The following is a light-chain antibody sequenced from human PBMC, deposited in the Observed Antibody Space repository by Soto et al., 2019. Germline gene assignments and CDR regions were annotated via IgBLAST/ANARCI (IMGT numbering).Light chain of an antibody. CDR2: DVS. Sequence: HSVLTQPASVSGSPGQSITISCTGTSSDVGGYNYVSWYQQHPVKAPNLMTYDVSNRPAGVSNSFSGSKSGNTASLTISGLQAEDEADYYCRSYTSSSTLTYVGGTGTLVTVL. V-gene: IGLV2-14*01. J-gene: IGLJ1*01. CDR1: SSDVGGYNY. CDR3: RSYTSSSTLTYV.